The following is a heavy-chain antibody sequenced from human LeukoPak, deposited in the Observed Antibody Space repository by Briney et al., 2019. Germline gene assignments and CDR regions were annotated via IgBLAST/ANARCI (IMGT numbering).Heavy chain of an antibody. D-gene: IGHD6-13*01. Sequence: ASVKVSCKASGYTFTSYGISWVRQAPGQGLEWMGWIGAYNGNTNYAQKLQGRVTMTTDTSTSTAYMELRSLRSDDTAVYYCAREWTAGIAAAGSDYYYMDVWGKGTTVTVSS. J-gene: IGHJ6*03. CDR2: IGAYNGNT. V-gene: IGHV1-18*01. CDR3: AREWTAGIAAAGSDYYYMDV. CDR1: GYTFTSYG.